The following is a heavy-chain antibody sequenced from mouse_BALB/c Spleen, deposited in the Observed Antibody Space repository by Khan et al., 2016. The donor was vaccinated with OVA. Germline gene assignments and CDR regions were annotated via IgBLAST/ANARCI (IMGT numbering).Heavy chain of an antibody. CDR1: GFTISTYG. D-gene: IGHD2-1*01. CDR2: ISSGSSTI. J-gene: IGHJ1*01. CDR3: ARSGGNFHWYFDV. V-gene: IGHV5-17*02. Sequence: EVELVESGGGLVQPGGSRKLSCAASGFTISTYGMHWVRQAPEKGLEWVAYISSGSSTIYYVDTVKGRFTISRDHPQSTLFPQMTSLGSEDTARYYCARSGGNFHWYFDVWGAGTSVTVSS.